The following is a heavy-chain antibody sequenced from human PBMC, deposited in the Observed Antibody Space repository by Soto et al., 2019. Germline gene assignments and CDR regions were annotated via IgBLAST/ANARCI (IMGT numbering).Heavy chain of an antibody. V-gene: IGHV3-7*05. Sequence: EVQLVESGGGLVQPGGSLRLSCAASGFTFSRYWMSWVRQAPGKGLEWVANIKQDGSEKYYVDSVKGRFTISRDNVENSLDLQMNSLRAEDTAVYYCARAGSSXILVANWFDPWGQGTLVTVSS. D-gene: IGHD5-12*01. CDR2: IKQDGSEK. CDR1: GFTFSRYW. CDR3: ARAGSSXILVANWFDP. J-gene: IGHJ5*02.